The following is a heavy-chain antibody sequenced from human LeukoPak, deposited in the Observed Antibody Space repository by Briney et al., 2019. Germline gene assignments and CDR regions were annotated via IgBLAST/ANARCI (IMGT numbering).Heavy chain of an antibody. V-gene: IGHV5-51*01. D-gene: IGHD2-8*01. J-gene: IGHJ6*03. CDR3: ARLAFCTNAVCFLNYYSMDV. Sequence: GESLKISCKGSGYSFTSYWIGWVRQMPGKGLEWMGIIYPDDSDTKYSPSFQGQVTISADKSTSTAYLQWSSLKASDTAMYYCARLAFCTNAVCFLNYYSMDVWGRGTTVTVSS. CDR2: IYPDDSDT. CDR1: GYSFTSYW.